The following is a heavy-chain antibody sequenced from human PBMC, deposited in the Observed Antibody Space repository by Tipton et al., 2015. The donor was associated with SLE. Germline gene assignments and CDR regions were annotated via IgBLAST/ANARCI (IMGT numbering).Heavy chain of an antibody. J-gene: IGHJ3*01. Sequence: TLSLTCIVSGDSISSNNYYWGWIRQPPGKGLEWIGSIYYSGSTYYNPSLRSRVAISLNTSKNQFSLRLTTVTAADTAVYYCARHIWGGYDAFDVWGHGALVTVSS. CDR3: ARHIWGGYDAFDV. D-gene: IGHD3-16*01. CDR2: IYYSGST. CDR1: GDSISSNNYY. V-gene: IGHV4-39*01.